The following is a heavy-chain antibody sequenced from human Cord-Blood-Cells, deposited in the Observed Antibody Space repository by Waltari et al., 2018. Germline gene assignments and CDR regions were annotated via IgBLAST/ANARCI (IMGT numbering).Heavy chain of an antibody. CDR3: ARSTYYDFWSGYYAFDI. J-gene: IGHJ3*02. Sequence: QVQLVQSGAEVKKPGSSVKVSCKASGGTFSSYAISWVRQAPGQGLEWMGGIIPIFCTANYAQKFQGRVTITADESTSTAYMELSSLRSEDTAVYYCARSTYYDFWSGYYAFDIWGQGTMVTVSS. CDR2: IIPIFCTA. CDR1: GGTFSSYA. V-gene: IGHV1-69*01. D-gene: IGHD3-3*01.